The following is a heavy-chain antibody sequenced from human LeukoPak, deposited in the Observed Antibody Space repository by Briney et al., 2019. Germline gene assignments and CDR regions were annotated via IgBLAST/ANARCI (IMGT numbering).Heavy chain of an antibody. Sequence: PGGSLRLSCAASGFSFSSYGMHWVRQAPGKGLDWVAFIRYDASNKYYVDSVKGRFTISRDNSKNTLYLQMNSLRAEDTAVYYCARDIHSNPELWGQGTLVTVSS. V-gene: IGHV3-30*02. CDR2: IRYDASNK. D-gene: IGHD3-10*01. CDR1: GFSFSSYG. CDR3: ARDIHSNPEL. J-gene: IGHJ4*02.